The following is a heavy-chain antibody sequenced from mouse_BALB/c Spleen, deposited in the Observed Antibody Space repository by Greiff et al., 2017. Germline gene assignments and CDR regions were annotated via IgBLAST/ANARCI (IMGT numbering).Heavy chain of an antibody. J-gene: IGHJ3*01. V-gene: IGHV1S56*01. D-gene: IGHD2-2*01. Sequence: VQLQHSGPELVKPGALVKISCKASGYTFTSYDINWVKQRPGQGLEWIGWIYPGDGSTKYNEKFKGKATLTADKSSSTAYMQLSSLTSENSAVYFCARGGYGFAYWGQGTLVTVSA. CDR2: IYPGDGST. CDR3: ARGGYGFAY. CDR1: GYTFTSYD.